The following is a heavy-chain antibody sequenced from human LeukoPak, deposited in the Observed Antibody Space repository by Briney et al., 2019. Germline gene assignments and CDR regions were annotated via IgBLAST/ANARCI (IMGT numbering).Heavy chain of an antibody. CDR3: AKDGYGSKSYIDLDY. Sequence: GGSLRLSCAASGFTFSSYGMHWVRQAPGKGLEWVSTISGSGGSTYYAHSVKGRFTISRDNSENTVYLQMSSLRAEDTAVYYCAKDGYGSKSYIDLDYWGQGTLVTVSS. CDR1: GFTFSSYG. CDR2: ISGSGGST. D-gene: IGHD3-10*01. J-gene: IGHJ4*02. V-gene: IGHV3-23*01.